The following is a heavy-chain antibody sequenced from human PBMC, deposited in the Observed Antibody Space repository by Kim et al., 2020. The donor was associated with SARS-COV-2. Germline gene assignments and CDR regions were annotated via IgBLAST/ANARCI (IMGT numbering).Heavy chain of an antibody. CDR2: GST. J-gene: IGHJ4*02. V-gene: IGHV4-34*01. D-gene: IGHD2-8*02. Sequence: GSTNYNPSLKSRVTISVDTSKNQFSLKLSSVTAADTAVYYCARVLVGSDYWGQGTLVTVSS. CDR3: ARVLVGSDY.